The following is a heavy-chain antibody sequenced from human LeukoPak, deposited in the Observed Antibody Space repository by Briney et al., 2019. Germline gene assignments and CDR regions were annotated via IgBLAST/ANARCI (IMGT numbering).Heavy chain of an antibody. CDR2: IYYSGST. CDR1: GGSISSSSYY. CDR3: ARDRRYFDWTYFDY. V-gene: IGHV4-39*02. J-gene: IGHJ4*02. D-gene: IGHD3-9*01. Sequence: PSETLSLTCTVSGGSISSSSYYWGWIRQPPGKGLEWIGSIYYSGSTYYNPSLKSRVTISVDTSKNQFSLKLSSVTAADTAVYYCARDRRYFDWTYFDYWGQGTLVTVSS.